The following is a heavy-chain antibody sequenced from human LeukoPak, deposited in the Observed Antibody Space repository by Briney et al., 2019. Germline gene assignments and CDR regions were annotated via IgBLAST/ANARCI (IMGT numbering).Heavy chain of an antibody. CDR3: AKDGGLWVSAHWGDS. D-gene: IGHD7-27*01. Sequence: PGGSLRLSCAASGFSVSGKFMSWVRQAPGKGLKWVSTITTGGPNTYYADSVKSRFTVSRDDSKNTLYLQMNSLRAEDTAVYYCAKDGGLWVSAHWGDSWGRGTLVTVSS. J-gene: IGHJ4*02. CDR2: ITTGGPNT. V-gene: IGHV3-23*01. CDR1: GFSVSGKF.